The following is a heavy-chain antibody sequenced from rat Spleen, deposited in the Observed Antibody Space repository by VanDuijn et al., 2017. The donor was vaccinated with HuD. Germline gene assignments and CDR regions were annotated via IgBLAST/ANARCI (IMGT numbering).Heavy chain of an antibody. J-gene: IGHJ2*01. CDR1: GFSLTRST. Sequence: QVQLKESGPGLLQPSQTLSLSCTIAGFSLTRSTVHWVRQPPGTGLEWMGVIWNTGDTRSNSVLKSRLSISRDISKSQIFLKMSSLQTEDTATYYCARERLHPDYWGQGVMVTVSS. CDR3: ARERLHPDY. V-gene: IGHV2-41*01. CDR2: IWNTGDT. D-gene: IGHD1-1*01.